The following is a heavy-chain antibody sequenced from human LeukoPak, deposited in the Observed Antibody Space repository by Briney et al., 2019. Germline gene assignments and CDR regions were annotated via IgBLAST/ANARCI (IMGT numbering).Heavy chain of an antibody. D-gene: IGHD4-11*01. CDR3: ARGNYGKATDI. J-gene: IGHJ3*02. CDR1: GYTFSSY. V-gene: IGHV1-46*01. Sequence: ASVKVSCKASGYTFSSYMHWVRQAPGQGLEWMGIINPSSGSTSYAQKFQDRVTMTRVTFTSTLYMEPSSLRSEDTAVYYCARGNYGKATDIWGQGTMVTVSS. CDR2: INPSSGST.